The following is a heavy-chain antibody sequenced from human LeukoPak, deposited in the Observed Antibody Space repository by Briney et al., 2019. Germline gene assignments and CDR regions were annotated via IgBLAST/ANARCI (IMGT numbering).Heavy chain of an antibody. CDR2: IYTSGST. CDR1: GGSISSYY. V-gene: IGHV4-4*07. Sequence: SETLSLTCTVSGGSISSYYWSWIRQPAGKGLEWIGRIYTSGSTNYNPSLKSRVTMSVDTSKNQFSLKLSSVTAEAGVVSYCASDGSSSSLYYYYMDVWGKGTTVTVSS. CDR3: ASDGSSSSLYYYYMDV. J-gene: IGHJ6*03. D-gene: IGHD6-6*01.